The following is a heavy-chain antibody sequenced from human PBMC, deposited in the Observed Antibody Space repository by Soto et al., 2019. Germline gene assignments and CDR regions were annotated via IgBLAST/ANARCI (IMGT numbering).Heavy chain of an antibody. J-gene: IGHJ5*02. CDR3: ARVGYSSNWPLLFNCLAP. Sequence: GGSLRLSCAASGFTVSSNYMTWVRQAPGEGLEWVSVIYSDGSTYYADSVKGRFTISRHNSKNTLYLQMNSLRAEDTAVYYCARVGYSSNWPLLFNCLAPWGQGTLVPVSS. D-gene: IGHD6-13*01. CDR1: GFTVSSNY. CDR2: IYSDGST. V-gene: IGHV3-53*04.